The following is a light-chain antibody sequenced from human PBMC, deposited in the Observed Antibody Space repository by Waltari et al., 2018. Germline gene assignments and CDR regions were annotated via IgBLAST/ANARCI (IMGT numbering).Light chain of an antibody. V-gene: IGLV3-21*04. J-gene: IGLJ3*02. CDR1: NIETKS. CDR3: QLWDDTNNSGV. Sequence: YVVTQPPSVSVAQGKTARLTCEGENIETKSVNWYQQKAGQAPVLVMFYDSDRPSGIPERFSCSNSGNTATLTINWVEPGDEADYHCQLWDDTNNSGVFGGGTKLTVL. CDR2: YDS.